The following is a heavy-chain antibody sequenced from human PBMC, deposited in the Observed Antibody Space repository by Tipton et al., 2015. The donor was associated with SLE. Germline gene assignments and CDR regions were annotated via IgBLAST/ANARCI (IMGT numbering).Heavy chain of an antibody. V-gene: IGHV4-34*01. D-gene: IGHD6-13*01. CDR3: ARRARGGAAAGY. CDR2: INHSGNT. J-gene: IGHJ4*02. Sequence: TLSLTCAVYGGSFSGYYWSWIRQPPGKGLEWIGEINHSGNTDYNPSLKGRVTISVDTSKNQFSLKLTSVTAADTAVYYCARRARGGAAAGYWGQGTLVTVSS. CDR1: GGSFSGYY.